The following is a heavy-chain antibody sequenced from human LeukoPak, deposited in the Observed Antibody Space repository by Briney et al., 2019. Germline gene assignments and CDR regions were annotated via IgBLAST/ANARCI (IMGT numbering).Heavy chain of an antibody. CDR3: ARVRPAVGATPYYFDY. Sequence: GGSLRLSCAASGFTVSSNYMSWVRQAPGKGLEWVSVIYSGGSTYYADSVKGRFTISRDNSKNTLYLQMNSLRAEDTAVYYCARVRPAVGATPYYFDYWGQGTLVTVSS. D-gene: IGHD1-26*01. J-gene: IGHJ4*02. CDR2: IYSGGST. CDR1: GFTVSSNY. V-gene: IGHV3-66*01.